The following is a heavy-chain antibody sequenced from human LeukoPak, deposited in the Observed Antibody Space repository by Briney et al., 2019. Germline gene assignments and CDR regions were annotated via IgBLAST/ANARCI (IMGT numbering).Heavy chain of an antibody. V-gene: IGHV4-61*01. J-gene: IGHJ6*02. CDR2: IYNSVRT. Sequence: SETLSLTCIVSGGSVSSGSYYWGWIRQPPGKGLEWIGYIYNSVRTNYNPSLKSRVTISVDTSKNQLSLKLSSVTAADTAVYFCVRDLVATIDHYYYGMDVWGQGTTVTVSS. D-gene: IGHD5-12*01. CDR3: VRDLVATIDHYYYGMDV. CDR1: GGSVSSGSYY.